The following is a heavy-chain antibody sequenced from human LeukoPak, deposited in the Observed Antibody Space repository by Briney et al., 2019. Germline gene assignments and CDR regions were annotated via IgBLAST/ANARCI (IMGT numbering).Heavy chain of an antibody. CDR1: GFSFKNYN. V-gene: IGHV3-66*01. Sequence: QPGGSLRLSCAASGFSFKNYNMNWVRQAPGKGLEWVSVIYSGGSTYYADSVKGRFTISRDNSKNTLYLQMNSLRAEDTAVYYCAKTPRINYGSGGNYYMDVWGKGTTVTISS. CDR3: AKTPRINYGSGGNYYMDV. D-gene: IGHD3-10*01. CDR2: IYSGGST. J-gene: IGHJ6*03.